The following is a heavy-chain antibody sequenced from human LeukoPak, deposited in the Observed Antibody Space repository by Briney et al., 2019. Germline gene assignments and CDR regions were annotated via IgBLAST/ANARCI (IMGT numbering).Heavy chain of an antibody. CDR2: IYPGDSDT. V-gene: IGHV5-51*01. CDR3: ASLSYCGGDCYFGNFDY. J-gene: IGHJ4*02. CDR1: GYSFTSYW. Sequence: GESLKISCKGSGYSFTSYWIGWVRQMPGKGLEWMGIIYPGDSDTRYSPSFQGQVTISADKSISTAYLQCSSLKASDTAMYYCASLSYCGGDCYFGNFDYWGQGTLATVSS. D-gene: IGHD2-21*02.